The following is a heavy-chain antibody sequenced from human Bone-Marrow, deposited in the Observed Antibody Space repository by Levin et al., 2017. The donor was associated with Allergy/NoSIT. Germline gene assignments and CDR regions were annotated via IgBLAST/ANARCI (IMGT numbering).Heavy chain of an antibody. J-gene: IGHJ3*02. Sequence: SCAASGFTFSSYWMSWVRQAPGKGLEWVANIKQDGSEKYYVDSVKGRFTISRDNAKNSLYLQMNSLRAEDTAVYYCARETTGTVHAFDIWGQGTMVTVSS. D-gene: IGHD1-7*01. CDR3: ARETTGTVHAFDI. CDR1: GFTFSSYW. CDR2: IKQDGSEK. V-gene: IGHV3-7*01.